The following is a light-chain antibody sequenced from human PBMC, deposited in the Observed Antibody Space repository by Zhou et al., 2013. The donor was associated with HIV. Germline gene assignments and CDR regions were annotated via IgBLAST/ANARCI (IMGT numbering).Light chain of an antibody. V-gene: IGKV3-20*01. CDR1: QSVSSSY. J-gene: IGKJ2*01. CDR3: QQYGSSPPT. CDR2: GAS. Sequence: ETAMTQSPATLSVSSGERATLSCRASQSVSSSYLAWYQQKPGQAPRLLIYGASSRATGIPDRFSGSGSGTDFTLTISRLEPEDFAVYHCQQYGSSPPTFGQGTKLEIK.